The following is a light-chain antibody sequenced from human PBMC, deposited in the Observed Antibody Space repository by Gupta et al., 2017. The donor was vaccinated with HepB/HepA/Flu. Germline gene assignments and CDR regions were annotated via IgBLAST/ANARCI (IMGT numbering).Light chain of an antibody. CDR3: QQYSHWPGT. CDR1: QSVGTT. Sequence: EIVMTQSPATLSVPPGERATLSCRASQSVGTTLAWYQQRPAQSPRLLIYAASIRATGIPASFSASGSGTEFTLTISSLQSEDFAVYYCQQYSHWPGTFGGGTKVEIE. CDR2: AAS. J-gene: IGKJ4*01. V-gene: IGKV3-15*01.